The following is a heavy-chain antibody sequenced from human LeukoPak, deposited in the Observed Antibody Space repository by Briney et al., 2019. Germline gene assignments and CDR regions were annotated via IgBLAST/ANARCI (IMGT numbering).Heavy chain of an antibody. CDR3: ARNQWVLDYLDY. J-gene: IGHJ4*02. CDR2: IKQDGSEK. CDR1: GFTFSNYW. Sequence: TGGSLTLSCTASGFTFSNYWMTWVRQAPGKGLEWVANIKQDGSEKYYVDSVKGRFTISRDNAKNSLYLQMNSLRAEDTAVYYCARNQWVLDYLDYWSQGTLVTVPS. V-gene: IGHV3-7*01. D-gene: IGHD1-26*01.